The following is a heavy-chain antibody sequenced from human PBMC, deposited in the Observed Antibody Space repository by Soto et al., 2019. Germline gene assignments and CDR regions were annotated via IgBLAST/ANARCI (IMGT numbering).Heavy chain of an antibody. V-gene: IGHV4-30-2*01. Sequence: SETLSLTCAVSGASISSGDYSWTWIRQPPGGGLEWIGYIYHSGNTYYNPSLKSRVTISVVRSKNQFFLDLNYVTAADTAVYYCARFGHSGGYFPSSSDSWCQGTLVTVSS. CDR3: ARFGHSGGYFPSSSDS. J-gene: IGHJ4*02. CDR2: IYHSGNT. CDR1: GASISSGDYS. D-gene: IGHD3-22*01.